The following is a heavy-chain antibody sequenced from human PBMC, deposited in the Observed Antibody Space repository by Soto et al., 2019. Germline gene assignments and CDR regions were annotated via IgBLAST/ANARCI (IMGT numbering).Heavy chain of an antibody. CDR1: GYTFSNFW. CDR2: IYPGDHET. CDR3: AGGPRGAPYFDS. J-gene: IGHJ4*02. V-gene: IGHV5-51*01. Sequence: GESLKISCQCSGYTFSNFWIGWVRQLPGKGLEWMGIIYPGDHETRYSPSFHGKVTISADKSINTAYLQWNSLEASDTAFYFCAGGPRGAPYFDSGGGGALVTVSP.